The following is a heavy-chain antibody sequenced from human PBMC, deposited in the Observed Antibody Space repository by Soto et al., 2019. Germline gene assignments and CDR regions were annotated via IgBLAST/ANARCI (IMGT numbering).Heavy chain of an antibody. J-gene: IGHJ5*02. CDR3: ARGRTYRRTRHYPPGAFDP. CDR2: IKHSGST. CDR1: GGSFSGYY. Sequence: PTETLSLTCAVHGGSFSGYYWSWIRQPTGKGLEWIGEIKHSGSTNYNPSLKRRVTISVDASKTQFALKLNSVTAADTAVYYCARGRTYRRTRHYPPGAFDPWHQGTLVTGSS. V-gene: IGHV4-34*01. D-gene: IGHD1-1*01.